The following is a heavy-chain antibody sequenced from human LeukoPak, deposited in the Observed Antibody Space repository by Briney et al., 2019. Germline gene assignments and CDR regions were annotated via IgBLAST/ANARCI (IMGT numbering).Heavy chain of an antibody. J-gene: IGHJ4*02. CDR1: GFTFSSYS. Sequence: PGGSLRLSCAASGFTFSSYSMNWVRQAPGKGLEWVSYISSSSSTMYYADSVKGRFTISRDNAKNSLYLQMNSLRAEDTAVYYCARNPPTVTTRTFDYWGQGTLVTVSS. CDR2: ISSSSSTM. CDR3: ARNPPTVTTRTFDY. D-gene: IGHD4-17*01. V-gene: IGHV3-48*04.